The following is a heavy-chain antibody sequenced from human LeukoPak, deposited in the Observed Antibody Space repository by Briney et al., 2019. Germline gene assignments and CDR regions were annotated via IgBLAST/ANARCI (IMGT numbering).Heavy chain of an antibody. CDR1: GYSISSGYY. CDR3: ARGRNGYCSSTSCYYFDY. Sequence: SETLSLTCTVSGYSISSGYYWGWIRQPPGKGLEWSGSIYYSGSTNYNPSLKSRVTISVDTSKNHFSLKLSSVTAADAAVYYCARGRNGYCSSTSCYYFDYWGQGTLVTVSS. V-gene: IGHV4-38-2*02. D-gene: IGHD2-2*03. J-gene: IGHJ4*02. CDR2: IYYSGST.